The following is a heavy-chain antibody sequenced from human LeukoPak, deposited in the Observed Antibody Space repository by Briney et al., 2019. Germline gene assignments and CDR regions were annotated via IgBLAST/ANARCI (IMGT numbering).Heavy chain of an antibody. J-gene: IGHJ5*02. D-gene: IGHD2-2*01. CDR2: ISSSSNYI. CDR3: AKGGYCSSTSCYVGWFDP. CDR1: GFPFSSYH. V-gene: IGHV3-21*04. Sequence: GGSLRLSCTASGFPFSSYHMNWVRQAPGKGLEWVSFISSSSNYIYYADSVKGRFTISRDNSKNTLFLQMNSLRAEDTAVYYCAKGGYCSSTSCYVGWFDPWGQGTLVTVSS.